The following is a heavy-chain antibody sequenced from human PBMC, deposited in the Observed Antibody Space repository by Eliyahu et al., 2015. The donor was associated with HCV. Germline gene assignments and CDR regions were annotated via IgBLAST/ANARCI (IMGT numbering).Heavy chain of an antibody. CDR2: IKSKTDGGAT. V-gene: IGHV3-15*01. CDR1: GFXFNNXX. J-gene: IGHJ2*01. D-gene: IGHD1-14*01. Sequence: EVQLVESGGGLVKXGGSLRLSXAASGFXFNNXXVHWVRQAPGKGLGXVGRIKSKTDGGATDYAAPVKGRFTLSRDDSENTLYLQMNSLKIEDTAVYYCTTRKAGDLRLDWYFDLWGRGTLVPVXS. CDR3: TTRKAGDLRLDWYFDL.